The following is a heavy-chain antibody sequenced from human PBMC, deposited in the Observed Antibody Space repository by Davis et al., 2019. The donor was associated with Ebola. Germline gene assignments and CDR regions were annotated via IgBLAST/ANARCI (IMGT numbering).Heavy chain of an antibody. CDR2: IYYSGST. D-gene: IGHD3-16*01. CDR3: ARGSDYVWGKDDF. J-gene: IGHJ4*02. CDR1: GGSISSSSYY. V-gene: IGHV4-39*01. Sequence: GSLRLSCTVSGGSISSSSYYWGWIRQPPGKGLEWIGSIYYSGSTYYNPSLKGRVTISVDTSKNQFSLKLSSVTAADTAVYYCARGSDYVWGKDDFWGQGTLVTVSS.